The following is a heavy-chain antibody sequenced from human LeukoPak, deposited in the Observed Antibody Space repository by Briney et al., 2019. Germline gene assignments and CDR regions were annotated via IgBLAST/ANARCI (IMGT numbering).Heavy chain of an antibody. J-gene: IGHJ4*02. CDR1: GYSINNYW. V-gene: IGHV5-51*01. D-gene: IGHD3-22*01. CDR3: AISYYYDSSGYYYT. Sequence: GESLKISCKGSGYSINNYWIGWVRQMPGKGLEWMGIIYPGDSDTRYSPSFQGQVTISADKSISTAYLQWSSLKASDTAMYYCAISYYYDSSGYYYTWGQGTLVTVSS. CDR2: IYPGDSDT.